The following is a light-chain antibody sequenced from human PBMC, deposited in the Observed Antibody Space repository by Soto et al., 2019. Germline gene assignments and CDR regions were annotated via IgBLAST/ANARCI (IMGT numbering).Light chain of an antibody. Sequence: DIQMTQSPSSLSASVGDRVTITCRAAQSISTYLNWYQQKPGKAPKLLIYLASSLHSGVPSRFSGFGYETDFTLTINNLQPEDFATYYCQQTYSKSTFGQGTKVDIK. V-gene: IGKV1-39*01. J-gene: IGKJ2*01. CDR2: LAS. CDR3: QQTYSKST. CDR1: QSISTY.